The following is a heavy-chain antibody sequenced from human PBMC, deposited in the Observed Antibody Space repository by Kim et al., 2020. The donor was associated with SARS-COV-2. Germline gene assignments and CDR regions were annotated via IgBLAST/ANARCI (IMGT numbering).Heavy chain of an antibody. CDR3: ASATAMVSFGAFDI. V-gene: IGHV4-59*01. Sequence: TPSLKSRVTISVDTSKNQFSLKLSSVTAADTAVYYCASATAMVSFGAFDIWGQGTMVTVSS. J-gene: IGHJ3*02. D-gene: IGHD5-18*01.